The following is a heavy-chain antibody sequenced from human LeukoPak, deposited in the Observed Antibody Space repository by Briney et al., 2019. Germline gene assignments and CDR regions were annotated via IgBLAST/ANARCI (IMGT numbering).Heavy chain of an antibody. Sequence: ASVKVSCKASGYTFTGYYMHWVRQAPGQGLEWMGWISAYNGNTNYAQKLQGRVTMTTDTSTSTAYMELRSLRSDDTAVYSCARGRSSWWGGVDYWGQGTLVTVSS. CDR1: GYTFTGYY. CDR3: ARGRSSWWGGVDY. CDR2: ISAYNGNT. D-gene: IGHD6-13*01. J-gene: IGHJ4*02. V-gene: IGHV1-18*04.